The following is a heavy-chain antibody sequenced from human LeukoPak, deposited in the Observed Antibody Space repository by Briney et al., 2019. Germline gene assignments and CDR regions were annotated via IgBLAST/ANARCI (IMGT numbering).Heavy chain of an antibody. V-gene: IGHV3-49*03. CDR3: TSSGVGATGNYYYYGMDV. J-gene: IGHJ6*02. Sequence: PGGSLRLSCTASGFTFGDYAMSWFRQAPGKGLEWVGFIRSKAYGGTTEYAASVKGRFTISRDDSKSIAYLQMNSLKTEDTAVYYCTSSGVGATGNYYYYGMDVWGQGTTVTVSS. CDR1: GFTFGDYA. CDR2: IRSKAYGGTT. D-gene: IGHD1-26*01.